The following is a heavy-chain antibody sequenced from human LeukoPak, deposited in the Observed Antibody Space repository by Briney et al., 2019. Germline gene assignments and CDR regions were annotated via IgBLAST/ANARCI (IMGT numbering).Heavy chain of an antibody. CDR2: ISISGSYI. CDR1: GFTFSDYS. J-gene: IGHJ4*02. V-gene: IGHV3-21*01. Sequence: AGGSLRLSCAASGFTFSDYSMNWVRQAPGKGLEWVSSISISGSYIYYADSVKGRFAISRDNAKNSLYLQMSSLRAEDTAVYYCARQDRPDYWGQGTLVTVSS. CDR3: ARQDRPDY.